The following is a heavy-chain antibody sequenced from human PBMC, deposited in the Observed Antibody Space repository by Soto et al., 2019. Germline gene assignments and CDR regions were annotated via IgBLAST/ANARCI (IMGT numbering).Heavy chain of an antibody. Sequence: KTSETLSLTCTVSGGSVSSGSYYWSWIRQPPGKGLEWIGYIYYSGSTNYNPSLKSRVTILVDTSKNQFSLKLSSVTAADTAVYYCARDGVTHWFDPWGQGTLVTVSS. V-gene: IGHV4-61*01. CDR1: GGSVSSGSYY. CDR3: ARDGVTHWFDP. J-gene: IGHJ5*02. D-gene: IGHD4-4*01. CDR2: IYYSGST.